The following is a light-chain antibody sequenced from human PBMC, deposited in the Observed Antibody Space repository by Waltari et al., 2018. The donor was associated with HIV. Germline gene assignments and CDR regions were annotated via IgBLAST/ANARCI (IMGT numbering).Light chain of an antibody. J-gene: IGLJ3*02. CDR2: RNY. V-gene: IGLV1-47*01. CDR3: GVWDSTLKQWL. CDR1: TSNVETQW. Sequence: QSVLTQPPSASGAPGQTVTISCSGSTSNVETQWVYWYQQLPGTAPKLLIYRNYQRPSGVPDRFSSSKSGASASLIISGLRSEDEADHFCGVWDSTLKQWLFGGRTKLTVL.